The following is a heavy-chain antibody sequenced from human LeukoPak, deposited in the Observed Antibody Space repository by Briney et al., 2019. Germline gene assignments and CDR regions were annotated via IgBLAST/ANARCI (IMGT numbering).Heavy chain of an antibody. Sequence: SETLSLTCTVSGGSISSYYWSWVRQPPGKGLEWIGYIYYSGSTNYNPSLKSRVTISVDTSKNQFSLKLSSVTAADTAVYYCARLSPYSGSSDFDYWGQGTLVTVSS. CDR3: ARLSPYSGSSDFDY. CDR2: IYYSGST. CDR1: GGSISSYY. D-gene: IGHD1-26*01. J-gene: IGHJ4*02. V-gene: IGHV4-59*01.